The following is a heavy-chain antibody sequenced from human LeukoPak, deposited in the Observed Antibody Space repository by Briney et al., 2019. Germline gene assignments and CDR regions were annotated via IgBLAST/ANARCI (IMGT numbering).Heavy chain of an antibody. Sequence: ASVKVSCKASGYTFTGYYMHWVRQAPGQGLEWMGWINPNSGGTNYAQKFQGRVTMTTDTSTSTAYMELRSLRSDDTAVYYCARTYGDYFSDAFDIWGQGTMVTVSS. CDR1: GYTFTGYY. D-gene: IGHD4-17*01. CDR2: INPNSGGT. V-gene: IGHV1-2*02. CDR3: ARTYGDYFSDAFDI. J-gene: IGHJ3*02.